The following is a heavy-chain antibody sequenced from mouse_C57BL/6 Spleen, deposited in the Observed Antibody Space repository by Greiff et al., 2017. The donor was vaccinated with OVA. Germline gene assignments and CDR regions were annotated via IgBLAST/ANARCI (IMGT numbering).Heavy chain of an antibody. D-gene: IGHD1-1*01. V-gene: IGHV1-69*01. CDR2: IAPSDGYT. Sequence: QVQLQQPGPELVMPGASVKLSCKASGYTFTSYWMHWVKQRPGHGLEWIGEIAPSDGYTNYNQKFKAQSTLTVDKSSSTAYMQLSSLTSEDSAVYYGARAVYYCSSYWYFDVWGTGTTVTVSS. CDR1: GYTFTSYW. CDR3: ARAVYYCSSYWYFDV. J-gene: IGHJ1*03.